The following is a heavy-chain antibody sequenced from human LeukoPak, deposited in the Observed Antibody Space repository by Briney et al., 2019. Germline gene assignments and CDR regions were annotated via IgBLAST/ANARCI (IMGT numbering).Heavy chain of an antibody. CDR1: GGSFRSYY. D-gene: IGHD3-3*01. J-gene: IGHJ5*02. V-gene: IGHV4-59*01. CDR2: IYYSGST. CDR3: TRESVGVADL. Sequence: SETLCLTCTVSGGSFRSYYWSWIRHPPEKGLEWIGYIYYSGSTSYNPSLKSRVTMSVDTSKNQISLNLRSVTAADTAVYYCTRESVGVADLWGQGTLVTVSS.